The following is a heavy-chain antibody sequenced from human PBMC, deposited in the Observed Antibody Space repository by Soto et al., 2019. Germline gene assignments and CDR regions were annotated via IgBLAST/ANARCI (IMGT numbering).Heavy chain of an antibody. CDR3: ARGYQEGIVVVPADSDY. CDR2: ISSSSSYI. CDR1: GFTFSSYS. V-gene: IGHV3-21*01. D-gene: IGHD2-2*01. Sequence: TGGSLRLSCAASGFTFSSYSMNWVRQAPGKGLEWVSSISSSSSYIYYAGSVKGRFTISRDNAKSSLYLQMNSLRAEDTAVYYCARGYQEGIVVVPADSDYWGQGTLVTVSS. J-gene: IGHJ4*02.